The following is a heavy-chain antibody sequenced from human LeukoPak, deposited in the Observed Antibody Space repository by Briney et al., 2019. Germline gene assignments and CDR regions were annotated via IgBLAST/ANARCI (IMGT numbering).Heavy chain of an antibody. V-gene: IGHV4-31*03. CDR3: ARGVGGYCSGTSCLFDY. J-gene: IGHJ4*02. CDR1: GGSISSGSYY. Sequence: SQTLSLTCTVSGGSISSGSYYWNWIRQRPGEGLEWIGYVYHTGSTYYNPSLISRLTISVDTPENQFSLRLTYVTAADTAVYYCARGVGGYCSGTSCLFDYWGQGILVTVSS. D-gene: IGHD2-2*01. CDR2: VYHTGST.